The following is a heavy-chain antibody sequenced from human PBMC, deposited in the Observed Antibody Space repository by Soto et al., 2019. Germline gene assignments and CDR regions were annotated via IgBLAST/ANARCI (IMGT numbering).Heavy chain of an antibody. CDR3: VKDIHSYTGMDV. CDR1: GFSFNPYV. CDR2: IRSNTAIT. D-gene: IGHD5-18*01. Sequence: PGGSLRLSCVASGFSFNPYVMAWVRQAPGKGLEWVSAIRSNTAITHYPDSMRGRFTISRANSKNALYLQMSSLRDEDTAIYYCVKDIHSYTGMDVWGQGTTVTVSS. J-gene: IGHJ6*02. V-gene: IGHV3-23*01.